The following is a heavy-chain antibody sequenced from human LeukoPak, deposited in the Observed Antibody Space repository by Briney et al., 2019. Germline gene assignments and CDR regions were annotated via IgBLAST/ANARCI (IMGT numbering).Heavy chain of an antibody. CDR3: ARDVPMTTRAFDI. J-gene: IGHJ3*02. Sequence: SETLSLTCTVSGGSISSGSYYWSWIRQPAGKGLEWIGRIYTSGSTNYNPSLKSRVTISVDTSKKQFSLKLTSVTAADTAVYYCARDVPMTTRAFDIWGQGTMVTVSS. D-gene: IGHD1-1*01. V-gene: IGHV4-61*02. CDR1: GGSISSGSYY. CDR2: IYTSGST.